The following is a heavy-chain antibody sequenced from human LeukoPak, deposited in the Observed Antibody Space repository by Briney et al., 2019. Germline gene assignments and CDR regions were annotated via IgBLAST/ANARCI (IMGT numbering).Heavy chain of an antibody. V-gene: IGHV3-23*01. J-gene: IGHJ4*02. CDR3: AIMHGYYVWVQ. CDR1: GFTFSSYA. Sequence: GGSLRFSCAASGFTFSSYAMSWVRQAPGKGLEWVSFISPSGDRTSNADSVEGRFTISRDNTRNTLYLQMNSLRDEDTGVYYCAIMHGYYVWVQWGQGTLVTVSS. CDR2: ISPSGDRT. D-gene: IGHD3-3*01.